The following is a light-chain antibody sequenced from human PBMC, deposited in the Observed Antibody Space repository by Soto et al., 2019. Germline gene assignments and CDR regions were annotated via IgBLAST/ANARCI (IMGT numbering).Light chain of an antibody. CDR2: AAS. Sequence: DIQMTQSPSSVSASVGDRVTITCRASQGIRSWLAWYQQRPGKAPKLLISAASSLQSAVPSRFSGSGSGTDFTLTIISLQPDDFATYYCQQSDTLPATFGGGTKVEIK. V-gene: IGKV1D-12*01. CDR3: QQSDTLPAT. CDR1: QGIRSW. J-gene: IGKJ4*01.